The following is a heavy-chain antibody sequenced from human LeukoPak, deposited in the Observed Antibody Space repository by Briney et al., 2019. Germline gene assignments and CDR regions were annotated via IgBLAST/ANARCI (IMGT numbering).Heavy chain of an antibody. D-gene: IGHD2-2*01. CDR2: INPNSGGT. J-gene: IGHJ4*02. Sequence: GASVKVSCKASGYTFTGYYMHWVRQAPGQGLEWMGWINPNSGGTNYAQKFQGRVTMTRDTSISTAYMELTSLRSDDTAVYYCVRDPPGYQCTNTRCYPEVDYWGQGTQVTVSS. V-gene: IGHV1-2*02. CDR3: VRDPPGYQCTNTRCYPEVDY. CDR1: GYTFTGYY.